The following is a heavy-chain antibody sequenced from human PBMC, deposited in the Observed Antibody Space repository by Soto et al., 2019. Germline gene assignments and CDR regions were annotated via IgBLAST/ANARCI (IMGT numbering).Heavy chain of an antibody. J-gene: IGHJ6*02. Sequence: SETLSLTCAVYGGSFSGYYWSWIRQPPGKGLEWIGEINHSGSTNYNPSLKSRVTISVDTSKNQFSLKLSSVTAADTAVYYCARGRSPYYYGSGSYSYYYGMDVWGQGTTVTVSS. CDR1: GGSFSGYY. CDR2: INHSGST. D-gene: IGHD3-10*01. V-gene: IGHV4-34*01. CDR3: ARGRSPYYYGSGSYSYYYGMDV.